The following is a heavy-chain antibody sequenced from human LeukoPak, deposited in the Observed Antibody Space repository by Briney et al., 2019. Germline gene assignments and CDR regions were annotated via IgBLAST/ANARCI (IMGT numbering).Heavy chain of an antibody. CDR2: INPNSGGT. Sequence: ASVKVSCKASGYTFTGYYMHWVRQAPGQGLEWMGWINPNSGGTNYAQKFQGWVTMTRDTSISTAYMELSRLRSDDTAVYYCAREVGGYGSGSYDYWGQGTLVTVSS. J-gene: IGHJ4*02. D-gene: IGHD3-10*01. CDR1: GYTFTGYY. CDR3: AREVGGYGSGSYDY. V-gene: IGHV1-2*04.